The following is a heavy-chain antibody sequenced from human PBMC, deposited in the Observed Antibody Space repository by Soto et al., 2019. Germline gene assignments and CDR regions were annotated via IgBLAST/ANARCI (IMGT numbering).Heavy chain of an antibody. V-gene: IGHV5-51*01. CDR3: ARGFTGSAGRFDP. CDR1: GYKFATYW. D-gene: IGHD6-25*01. J-gene: IGHJ5*02. CDR2: IYPGDSET. Sequence: GESLKISCKGSGYKFATYWIAWVRQMPGRSLEWMGIIYPGDSETIYSSSFRGHVTISADKSLNTAYLQWDSLTASDSAIYYCARGFTGSAGRFDPWGQGTVVTVSS.